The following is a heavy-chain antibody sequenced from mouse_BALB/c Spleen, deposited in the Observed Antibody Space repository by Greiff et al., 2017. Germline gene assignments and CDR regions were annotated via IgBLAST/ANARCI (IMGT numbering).Heavy chain of an antibody. V-gene: IGHV1-9*01. CDR1: GYTFSSYW. CDR2: ILPGSGST. CDR3: ARRATGYYFDY. J-gene: IGHJ2*01. Sequence: VQRVESGAELMKPGASVKISCKATGYTFSSYWIEWVKQRPGHGLEWIGEILPGSGSTNYNEKFKGKATFTADTSSNTAYMQLSSLTSEDSAVYYCARRATGYYFDYWGQGTTLTVSS. D-gene: IGHD4-1*02.